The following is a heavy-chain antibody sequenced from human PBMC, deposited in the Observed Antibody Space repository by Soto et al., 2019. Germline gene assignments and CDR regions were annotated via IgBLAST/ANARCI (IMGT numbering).Heavy chain of an antibody. J-gene: IGHJ6*02. Sequence: QVQLQQWGSGLLKPSETLSLTCDVYGGSFSGYDWSWIRQPPGKGREWIGEINDSGSNNYNTSLKSRVTKSVDTSKNQFSLKLSYVTAADTAVYYCARGLSRCYYGSGNSVYYYYGMDVWGQGTTVPVSS. V-gene: IGHV4-34*01. CDR3: ARGLSRCYYGSGNSVYYYYGMDV. D-gene: IGHD3-10*01. CDR1: GGSFSGYD. CDR2: INDSGSN.